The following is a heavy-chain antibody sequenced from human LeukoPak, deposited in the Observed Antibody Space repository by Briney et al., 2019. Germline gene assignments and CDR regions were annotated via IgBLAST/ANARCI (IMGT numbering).Heavy chain of an antibody. D-gene: IGHD2-15*01. Sequence: SETLSLTCTVSGGSISSYYWSWIRQPPGKGLEWIGYIYYSGSTNYNPSLKSRVTISVDTSKNQFSLKLSSVTAADTAVYYCARQGYCSGGSCYGMDVWGQGT. CDR3: ARQGYCSGGSCYGMDV. CDR1: GGSISSYY. V-gene: IGHV4-59*08. CDR2: IYYSGST. J-gene: IGHJ6*01.